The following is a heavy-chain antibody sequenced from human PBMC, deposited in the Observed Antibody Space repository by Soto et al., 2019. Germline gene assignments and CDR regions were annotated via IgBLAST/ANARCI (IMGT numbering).Heavy chain of an antibody. CDR3: TTELGYCSGGSCHPPYYFDY. Sequence: GGSLRLSCAASGFTFSNALMSWVRQAPGKGLEWVGRIKSKTDGGTTDYAAPVKGRFTISRDDSKNTLYLQMNSLKTEDTAVYYCTTELGYCSGGSCHPPYYFDYWGQGTLVTVSS. CDR1: GFTFSNAL. CDR2: IKSKTDGGTT. D-gene: IGHD2-15*01. J-gene: IGHJ4*02. V-gene: IGHV3-15*01.